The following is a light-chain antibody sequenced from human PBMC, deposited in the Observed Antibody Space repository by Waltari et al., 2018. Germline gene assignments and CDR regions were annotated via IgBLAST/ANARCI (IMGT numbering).Light chain of an antibody. CDR1: SSAVGYYHF. CDR3: CSYAGVNTFL. J-gene: IGLJ2*01. V-gene: IGLV2-23*02. CDR2: EVN. Sequence: QSALPQPASVSGSPGQSITISCTGTSSAVGYYHFVSWYQQPPGTAPKLNISEVNKRPLGISSRFSGSKSGNTASLTISGLQPEDEAEYYCCSYAGVNTFLFGGGTKVTVL.